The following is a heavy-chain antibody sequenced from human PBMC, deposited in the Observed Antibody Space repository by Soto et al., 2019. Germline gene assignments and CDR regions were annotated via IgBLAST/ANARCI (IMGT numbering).Heavy chain of an antibody. V-gene: IGHV1-69*02. D-gene: IGHD2-15*01. J-gene: IGHJ6*03. Sequence: QVQLVQSGAEVKKPGSSVKVSCKASGGTFSSYTISWVRQAPGQGLEWMGRIIPILGIANYAQKFQGRVTITADKSTSTAYTELSSLRSEDTAVYSCARVVVAADYYYYYMDVWGKGTTVTVSS. CDR1: GGTFSSYT. CDR2: IIPILGIA. CDR3: ARVVVAADYYYYYMDV.